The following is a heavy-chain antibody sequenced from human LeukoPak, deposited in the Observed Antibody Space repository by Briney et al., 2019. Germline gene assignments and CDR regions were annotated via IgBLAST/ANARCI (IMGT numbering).Heavy chain of an antibody. Sequence: PSETLSLTCAVSGGSISSGGYSWSWIRQPPGKGLEWIGYIYHSGSTYYNPSLKSRVTISVDRSKNQFSLKLSSVTAADTAVYYCATGGSGAVDYWGQGTLATVSS. CDR2: IYHSGST. CDR3: ATGGSGAVDY. V-gene: IGHV4-30-2*01. D-gene: IGHD2-15*01. J-gene: IGHJ4*02. CDR1: GGSISSGGYS.